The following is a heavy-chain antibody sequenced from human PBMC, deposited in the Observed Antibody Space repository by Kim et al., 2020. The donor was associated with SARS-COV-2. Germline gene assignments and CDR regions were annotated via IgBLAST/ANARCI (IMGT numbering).Heavy chain of an antibody. J-gene: IGHJ4*02. CDR1: GFTFDNYA. CDR3: AKDGGGWYTSGWYYFDN. Sequence: GGSLRLSCAASGFTFDNYAMNWVRQAPGKGLEWVSSLSGSGSNTYYADSVKGRFTISRDNSKNTVYLQMNSLSAEDTAIYYCAKDGGGWYTSGWYYFDNWGQGMLVTVSS. V-gene: IGHV3-23*01. D-gene: IGHD6-19*01. CDR2: LSGSGSNT.